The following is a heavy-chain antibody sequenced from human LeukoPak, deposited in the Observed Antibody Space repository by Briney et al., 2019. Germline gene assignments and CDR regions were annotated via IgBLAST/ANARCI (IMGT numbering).Heavy chain of an antibody. Sequence: ASVTVSCKASGYTFTVYYMHWVRHAPRQRLEWMGLINPGGDKTNNAKNFHGRLATTSDTTARTLYMLLSSLRSEATAIYYCARIRDRYKDAYDIWGQGTVVTVPS. V-gene: IGHV1-46*03. CDR2: INPGGDKT. CDR3: ARIRDRYKDAYDI. CDR1: GYTFTVYY. D-gene: IGHD5-24*01. J-gene: IGHJ3*02.